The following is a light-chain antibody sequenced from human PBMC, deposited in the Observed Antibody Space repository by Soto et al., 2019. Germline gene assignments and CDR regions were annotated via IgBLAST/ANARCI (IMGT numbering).Light chain of an antibody. CDR1: QGIRND. V-gene: IGKV1-17*01. CDR3: QQYNISTWT. J-gene: IGKJ1*01. CDR2: DAS. Sequence: DIQITQSPPSLASSLLEIVTITCRASQGIRNDLGWYQQTPGQAPKLLIYDASSLESGVPSRFSGSGSGTEFTLTISSLQPDDFATYYCQQYNISTWTFGQGTKVDIK.